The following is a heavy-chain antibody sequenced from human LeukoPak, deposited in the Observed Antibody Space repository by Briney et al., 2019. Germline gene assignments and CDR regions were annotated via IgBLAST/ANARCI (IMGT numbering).Heavy chain of an antibody. CDR2: ISAYNGNT. CDR3: ARGSPPRVYYDRSGYYSYYFDY. Sequence: ASVKVSCKASGYTFTSYGISWLRQAPGQGLEWMGWISAYNGNTNYAQKLQGRVTMTTDTSTSTAYMELRSLRSDDTAVYYCARGSPPRVYYDRSGYYSYYFDYWGQGTLVTVSS. D-gene: IGHD3-22*01. V-gene: IGHV1-18*01. J-gene: IGHJ4*02. CDR1: GYTFTSYG.